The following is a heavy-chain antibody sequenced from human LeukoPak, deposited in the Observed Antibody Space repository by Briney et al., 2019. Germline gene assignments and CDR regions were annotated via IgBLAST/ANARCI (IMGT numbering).Heavy chain of an antibody. CDR3: AKDSVLLWFGEQKGALDY. Sequence: QPGGSLRLSCAASGFTFSSYGMSWVRQAPGKGLEWVSAISGSGDSTYYADSVKGRFTISRDNSKSTLYLQMNSLRAEDTAVYYCAKDSVLLWFGEQKGALDYWGQGTLVTVSS. J-gene: IGHJ4*02. CDR1: GFTFSSYG. D-gene: IGHD3-10*01. V-gene: IGHV3-23*01. CDR2: ISGSGDST.